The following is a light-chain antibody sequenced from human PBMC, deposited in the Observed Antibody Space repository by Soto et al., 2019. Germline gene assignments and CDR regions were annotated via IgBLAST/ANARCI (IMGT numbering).Light chain of an antibody. CDR2: DAS. V-gene: IGKV1-33*01. Sequence: DIPMTQSPSSLSASVGDRVTITCQASQDISNYLNWYQQKPGKAPMLLIYDASNLETGVPSRFSGSGSGTDFTFTISSLQPEDIATYYCQQYDNLPITFGQGTRLEIK. J-gene: IGKJ5*01. CDR1: QDISNY. CDR3: QQYDNLPIT.